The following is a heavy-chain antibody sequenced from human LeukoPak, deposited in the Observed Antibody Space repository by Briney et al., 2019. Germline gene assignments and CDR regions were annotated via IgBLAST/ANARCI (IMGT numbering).Heavy chain of an antibody. Sequence: GASVKVSCEASGYTFTSYDINWVRQATGQGLEWMGWMNPNSGNTGYAQKFQGRVTMTRNTSISTAYMELSSLRSGDTAVYYCARARVGDSSGYYPYYFDYWGQGTLVTVSS. D-gene: IGHD3-22*01. CDR2: MNPNSGNT. V-gene: IGHV1-8*01. CDR3: ARARVGDSSGYYPYYFDY. CDR1: GYTFTSYD. J-gene: IGHJ4*02.